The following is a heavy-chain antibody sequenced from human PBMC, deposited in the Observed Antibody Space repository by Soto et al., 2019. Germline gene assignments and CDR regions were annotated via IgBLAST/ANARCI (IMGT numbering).Heavy chain of an antibody. J-gene: IGHJ6*02. CDR3: ARDLAGSGSYTYDYYYGMDV. V-gene: IGHV3-30-3*01. CDR2: ISYDGSNK. CDR1: GFTFSSYA. D-gene: IGHD3-10*01. Sequence: PGGSLRLSCAASGFTFSSYAMHWVRQAPGKGLEWVAVISYDGSNKYYADSVKGRFTISRDNSKNTLYLQMNSLRAEDTAVYYCARDLAGSGSYTYDYYYGMDVWGQGTTVTVSS.